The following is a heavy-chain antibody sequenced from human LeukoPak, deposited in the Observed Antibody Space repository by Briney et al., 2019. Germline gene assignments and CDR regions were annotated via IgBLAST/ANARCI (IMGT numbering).Heavy chain of an antibody. CDR2: ISGSGGST. V-gene: IGHV3-23*01. CDR3: AKQDIVVVPAAGNFDY. J-gene: IGHJ4*02. D-gene: IGHD2-2*01. Sequence: QPGASLRLSCEVAGFIFRSYWMDWVRQAPGKGLEWVSAISGSGGSTYYADSEKGRFTISRDNSKNTLYLQMNSLRAEDTAVYYCAKQDIVVVPAAGNFDYWGQGTLVTVSS. CDR1: GFIFRSYW.